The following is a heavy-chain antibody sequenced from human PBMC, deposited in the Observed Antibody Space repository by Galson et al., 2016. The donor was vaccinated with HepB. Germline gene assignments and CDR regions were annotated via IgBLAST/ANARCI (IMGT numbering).Heavy chain of an antibody. V-gene: IGHV1-69*10. J-gene: IGHJ3*01. Sequence: SVKVSCKASGGTFSTYAINWVRQAPGQGLEWMGGIIPILGILNYAQRFQGRVTISADKSTGTAYMELSSLTSEDTAVYYCVREIGTTGTRDDAYDLWGQGTMVTVSS. CDR1: GGTFSTYA. CDR3: VREIGTTGTRDDAYDL. CDR2: IIPILGIL. D-gene: IGHD1-1*01.